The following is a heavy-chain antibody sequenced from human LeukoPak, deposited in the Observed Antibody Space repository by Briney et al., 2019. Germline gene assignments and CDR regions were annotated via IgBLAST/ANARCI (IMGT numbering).Heavy chain of an antibody. J-gene: IGHJ6*04. D-gene: IGHD6-6*01. CDR2: ISYDGSNK. CDR3: AVSSYRTGGYYYYYGMDV. Sequence: PGGSLRLSCAASGFTFSSYAMHWVRQAPGKGLEWVAVISYDGSNKYYADSVKGRFTISRDNSENTLYLQMNSLRAEDTAVYYCAVSSYRTGGYYYYYGMDVWGKGTTVTVSS. CDR1: GFTFSSYA. V-gene: IGHV3-30*04.